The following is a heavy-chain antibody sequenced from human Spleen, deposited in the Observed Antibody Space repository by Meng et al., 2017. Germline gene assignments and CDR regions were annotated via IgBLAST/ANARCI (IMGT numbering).Heavy chain of an antibody. Sequence: QVQLQESGPGLVTPSQTLSLTRTVSGFSISSGTYYWGWIRQLPGKGLEWIAYIHYSGSTYYSPSLKSRVTISVDTSKNQLSLKLSSMTAADTAVYYCARYVFDSSSLYSNWFDPWGQGTLVTVSS. D-gene: IGHD3-22*01. CDR2: IHYSGST. J-gene: IGHJ5*02. V-gene: IGHV4-31*03. CDR3: ARYVFDSSSLYSNWFDP. CDR1: GFSISSGTYY.